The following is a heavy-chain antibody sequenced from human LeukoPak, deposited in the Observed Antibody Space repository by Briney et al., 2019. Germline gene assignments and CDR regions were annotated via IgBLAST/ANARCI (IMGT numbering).Heavy chain of an antibody. D-gene: IGHD3-3*01. CDR2: MNPNSGNT. CDR3: ARSLRVSMRKRFLEWSHIDDRLYYYMDV. V-gene: IGHV1-8*01. CDR1: GYTFTSYD. J-gene: IGHJ6*03. Sequence: ASVKVSCKASGYTFTSYDINWVRQATGQGLEWMGWMNPNSGNTGYAQEFQGRVTMTRNTSISTAYMELSSLRSEDTAVYYCARSLRVSMRKRFLEWSHIDDRLYYYMDVWGKGTTVTVSS.